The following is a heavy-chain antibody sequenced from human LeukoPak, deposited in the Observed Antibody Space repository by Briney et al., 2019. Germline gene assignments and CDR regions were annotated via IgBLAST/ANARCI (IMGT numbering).Heavy chain of an antibody. V-gene: IGHV3-53*01. CDR3: TTARYYYGSGSYAVDY. CDR2: IYRGGST. Sequence: GGSLRLSCAASGFTVSSIYMSWVRQAPGKGLEWVSIIYRGGSTYYADSVKGRFAVSRDNSKNTLYLQMNSLKTEDTAVYYCTTARYYYGSGSYAVDYWGQGTLVTVSS. CDR1: GFTVSSIY. D-gene: IGHD3-10*01. J-gene: IGHJ4*02.